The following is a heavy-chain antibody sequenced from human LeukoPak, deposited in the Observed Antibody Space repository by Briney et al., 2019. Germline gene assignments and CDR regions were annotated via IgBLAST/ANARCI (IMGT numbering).Heavy chain of an antibody. CDR2: IYPGDSDT. Sequence: GESLKISCKGSGYSFTSYWIGWVRQMPGKGLEWMGIIYPGDSDTRYSPSLQGQVTISADKSISTAYLQWSSLKASDTAMYYCARSPLAAAGTEANNWFDPWGQGTLVTVSS. V-gene: IGHV5-51*01. J-gene: IGHJ5*02. CDR3: ARSPLAAAGTEANNWFDP. CDR1: GYSFTSYW. D-gene: IGHD6-13*01.